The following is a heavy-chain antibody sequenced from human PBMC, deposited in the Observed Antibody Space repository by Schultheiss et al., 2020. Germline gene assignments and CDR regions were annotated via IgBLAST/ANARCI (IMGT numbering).Heavy chain of an antibody. Sequence: SETLSLTCTVSGGSISSGDYYWSWIRQPPGKGLEWIGYIYYSGNTYYNPSLKSRLTISVDRSKNQFSLKLSSVTAADTAVYYCARVVAAAYFDYWGQGTLVTVSS. V-gene: IGHV4-30-4*01. CDR3: ARVVAAAYFDY. J-gene: IGHJ4*02. CDR1: GGSISSGDYY. D-gene: IGHD6-13*01. CDR2: IYYSGNT.